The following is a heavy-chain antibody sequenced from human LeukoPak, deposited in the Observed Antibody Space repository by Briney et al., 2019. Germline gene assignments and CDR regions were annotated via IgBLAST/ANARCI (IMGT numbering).Heavy chain of an antibody. D-gene: IGHD4-17*01. J-gene: IGHJ4*02. CDR1: GFTFSSYG. CDR2: IRYDGSNK. Sequence: SGGSLRLSCAASGFTFSSYGMHWVRQAPGKGLEWVAFIRYDGSNKYYADSVKGRFTISRDNSKNTLYLQMNSLRAEDTAVYYCAPLTTVTTVIFDYWGQGTLVTVSS. V-gene: IGHV3-30*02. CDR3: APLTTVTTVIFDY.